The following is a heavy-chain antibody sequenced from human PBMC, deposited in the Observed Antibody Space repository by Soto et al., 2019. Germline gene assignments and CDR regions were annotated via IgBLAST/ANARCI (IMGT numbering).Heavy chain of an antibody. D-gene: IGHD3-10*01. Sequence: QVQLVESGGGVVQPGRSLRLSCAAPGFTFSSYGMHWVRQAPGKGLEWVAVISYDGSNKYYADSVKGRFTISRDNSKNTLYLQMNSLRAEDTAVYYCAKDGAHVLLWFGELGYWGQGTLVTVSS. V-gene: IGHV3-30*18. CDR3: AKDGAHVLLWFGELGY. CDR1: GFTFSSYG. J-gene: IGHJ4*02. CDR2: ISYDGSNK.